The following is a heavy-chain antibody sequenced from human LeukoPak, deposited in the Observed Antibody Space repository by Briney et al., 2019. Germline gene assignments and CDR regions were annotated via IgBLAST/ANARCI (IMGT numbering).Heavy chain of an antibody. J-gene: IGHJ4*02. D-gene: IGHD6-13*01. V-gene: IGHV1-69*05. CDR3: ARGGLPGYSSSWYFDY. CDR2: IIPIFGAA. Sequence: SVKVSCKASGGTFSSYAISWVRQAPGQGLEWMGGIIPIFGAANYAQKFQGRVTITTDESTSTAYMELSSLRSEDTAVYYCARGGLPGYSSSWYFDYWGQGTLVTVSS. CDR1: GGTFSSYA.